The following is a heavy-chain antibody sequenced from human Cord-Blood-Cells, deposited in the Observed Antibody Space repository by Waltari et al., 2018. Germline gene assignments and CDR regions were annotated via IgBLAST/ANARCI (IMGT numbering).Heavy chain of an antibody. Sequence: EVQLVESGGGLVQPGGSLSLSCAASVFTFSSYWMHWVRQAPGKGLVWVSRINSDGSSTSYADSVKGRFTSSRDNAKNTLYLQMNSLRAEDTAVYYCARVLWGSGSYYFDYWGQGTLVTVSS. CDR2: INSDGSST. D-gene: IGHD3-10*01. CDR3: ARVLWGSGSYYFDY. J-gene: IGHJ4*02. CDR1: VFTFSSYW. V-gene: IGHV3-74*01.